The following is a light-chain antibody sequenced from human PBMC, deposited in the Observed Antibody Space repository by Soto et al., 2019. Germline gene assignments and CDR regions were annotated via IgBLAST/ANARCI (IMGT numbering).Light chain of an antibody. Sequence: DVQMTQSPSTLSASVGDRVTITCRASQTINNWLAWYQQKPGKAPKVLIYDASSLQSGVPSRFSGSGFGTEFTLTINSLQPDDFATYYCQQYNGYPLTFGGGTKVDIK. CDR1: QTINNW. CDR2: DAS. CDR3: QQYNGYPLT. V-gene: IGKV1-5*01. J-gene: IGKJ4*01.